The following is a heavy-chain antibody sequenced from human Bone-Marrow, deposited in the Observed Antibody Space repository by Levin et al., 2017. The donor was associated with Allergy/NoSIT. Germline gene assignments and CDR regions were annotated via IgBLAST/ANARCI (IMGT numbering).Heavy chain of an antibody. CDR2: IKYDGSEK. D-gene: IGHD2-15*01. V-gene: IGHV3-7*01. J-gene: IGHJ6*02. Sequence: GGSLRLSCAASGFTFSDYWMTWVRQAAGKGLEWVANIKYDGSEKYYVDSVKGRFTISRDNAKNSLYLQMHSLRAEDTAVYYCARKDCSGGICRAWDYYYGMDVWGQGTTVTVSS. CDR1: GFTFSDYW. CDR3: ARKDCSGGICRAWDYYYGMDV.